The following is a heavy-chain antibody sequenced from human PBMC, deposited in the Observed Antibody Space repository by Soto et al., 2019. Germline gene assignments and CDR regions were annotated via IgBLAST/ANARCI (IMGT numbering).Heavy chain of an antibody. CDR1: RYTFTGYY. J-gene: IGHJ4*02. CDR3: AREMIYCSSTSCDDFDY. D-gene: IGHD2-2*01. V-gene: IGHV1-2*02. CDR2: MNPNSGGT. Sequence: ASVKVSCKASRYTFTGYYIHWVRQAPGQGLEWMGWMNPNSGGTSYAQKFQGRVTMTRDTSIATAYMELSSLTSDDTAVYYCAREMIYCSSTSCDDFDYWGQGTLVTVSS.